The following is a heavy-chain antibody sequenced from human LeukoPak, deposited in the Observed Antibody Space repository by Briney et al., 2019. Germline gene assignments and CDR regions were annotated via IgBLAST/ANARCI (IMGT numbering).Heavy chain of an antibody. J-gene: IGHJ4*02. CDR2: INPNSGDT. V-gene: IGHV1-2*02. Sequence: ASVKVSCKASGYTFTGYYMHWVQQAPGQGLEWMGWINPNSGDTNYAQKFQGRVTMTRDTSISTAYMELSRLRSDDTAVYYCARYPIFGVVNYFDYWGQGTLVTVSS. CDR1: GYTFTGYY. CDR3: ARYPIFGVVNYFDY. D-gene: IGHD3-3*01.